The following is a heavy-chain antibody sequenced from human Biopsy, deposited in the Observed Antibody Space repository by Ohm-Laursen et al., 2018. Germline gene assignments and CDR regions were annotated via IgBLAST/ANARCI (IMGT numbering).Heavy chain of an antibody. J-gene: IGHJ5*02. CDR1: GGSINSKTQH. Sequence: SQTLSLTCTLSGGSINSKTQHWGWIRQTPGKGLVRYGTVYYSGTTYDNPSLKNRVIISVDTSKIQFSLSLKTVTAEDTAVYYCARHVLSDVWSRCPIVFDRWGQGTLVTVSS. CDR2: VYYSGTT. V-gene: IGHV4-39*01. D-gene: IGHD3-3*01. CDR3: ARHVLSDVWSRCPIVFDR.